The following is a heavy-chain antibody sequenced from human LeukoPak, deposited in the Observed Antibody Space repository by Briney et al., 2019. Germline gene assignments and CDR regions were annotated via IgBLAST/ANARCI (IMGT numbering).Heavy chain of an antibody. V-gene: IGHV4-34*01. CDR2: INHSGST. CDR1: GGSFSGYY. CDR3: ARGHRHDSSGYECYFDY. J-gene: IGHJ4*02. Sequence: SETLSLTCAVYGGSFSGYYWSWIRQPPGKGLEWIGGINHSGSTNYNPSLKSRVTISVDTSKNQFSLKLSSVTAADTAVYYCARGHRHDSSGYECYFDYWGQGTLVTVSS. D-gene: IGHD3-22*01.